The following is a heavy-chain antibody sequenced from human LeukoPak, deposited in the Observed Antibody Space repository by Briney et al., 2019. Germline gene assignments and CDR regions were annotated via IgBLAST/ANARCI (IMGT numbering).Heavy chain of an antibody. CDR2: INPNSGGT. D-gene: IGHD1-26*01. CDR1: GYTFIGYY. CDR3: ARREVGPVGGFDY. V-gene: IGHV1-2*02. Sequence: ASVKVSCKASGYTFIGYYVHWVRQAPGQGLEWMGWINPNSGGTNSAQKLQGRVTMTTDTSTSTAYMELRSLRSDHTAVYYCARREVGPVGGFDYWGEGTLVTVSS. J-gene: IGHJ4*02.